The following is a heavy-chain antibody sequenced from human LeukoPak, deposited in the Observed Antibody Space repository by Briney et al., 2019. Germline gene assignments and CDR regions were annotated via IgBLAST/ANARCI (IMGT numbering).Heavy chain of an antibody. J-gene: IGHJ4*02. CDR2: ISNSGGRT. D-gene: IGHD5-12*01. Sequence: PGRSLRLSCAASGFTFSSSAMSWVRQAPGKGLEWVSSISNSGGRTFYTDSVKGRFTISRDNSKITLYLQMNSLRAEDTAVYYCAKSYNGYESKPDYWGQGTLVTVSS. CDR3: AKSYNGYESKPDY. CDR1: GFTFSSSA. V-gene: IGHV3-23*01.